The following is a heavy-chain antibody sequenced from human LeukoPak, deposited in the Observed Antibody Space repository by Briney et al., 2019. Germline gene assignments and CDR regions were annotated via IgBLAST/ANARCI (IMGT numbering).Heavy chain of an antibody. CDR3: ARDNGFGELFAEPHAFDI. V-gene: IGHV4-59*01. Sequence: SETLSLTCTVSGGSFSSYYWSWIRQPPGKGLEWIGYIYYSGSTNYNPSLKSRVTISVDTSKNQFSLKLSSVTAADTAVYYCARDNGFGELFAEPHAFDIWGQGTMVTVSS. D-gene: IGHD3-10*01. J-gene: IGHJ3*02. CDR1: GGSFSSYY. CDR2: IYYSGST.